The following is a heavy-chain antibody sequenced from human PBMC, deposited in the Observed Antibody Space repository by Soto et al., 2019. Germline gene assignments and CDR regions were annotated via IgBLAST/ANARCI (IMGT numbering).Heavy chain of an antibody. J-gene: IGHJ4*02. CDR3: ARSRYLTGYCTNGVCYTDRDVDY. CDR1: GFTFSSYS. D-gene: IGHD2-8*01. Sequence: EVQLVESGGGLVQPGGSLRLSCAASGFTFSSYSMNWVRQAPGKGLEWVSYISSSSSTIYYADAVKGRFTISRDNAKNSLYLQLNSLRAEDTAVYYCARSRYLTGYCTNGVCYTDRDVDYWGQGTLVPVSS. V-gene: IGHV3-48*01. CDR2: ISSSSSTI.